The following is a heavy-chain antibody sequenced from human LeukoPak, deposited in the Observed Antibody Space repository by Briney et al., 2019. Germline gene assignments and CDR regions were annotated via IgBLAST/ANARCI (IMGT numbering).Heavy chain of an antibody. CDR3: ARGSPYFYRTDLDY. V-gene: IGHV3-48*04. J-gene: IGHJ4*02. CDR2: ISSSSTTI. Sequence: PGGSLRLSCAASGFTFSTYGMHWVRQAPGKGPEWVSYISSSSTTIYYADSVKGRFTISRDNAKNSLYLQMNSLRAEDTAVYYCARGSPYFYRTDLDYWGQGTLVTVSS. CDR1: GFTFSTYG. D-gene: IGHD3-10*01.